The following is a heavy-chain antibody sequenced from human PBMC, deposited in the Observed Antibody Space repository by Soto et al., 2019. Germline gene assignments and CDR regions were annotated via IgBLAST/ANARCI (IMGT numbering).Heavy chain of an antibody. CDR1: GGSISSYY. J-gene: IGHJ4*02. CDR2: IYYSGST. V-gene: IGHV4-59*01. D-gene: IGHD6-6*01. CDR3: ARDRGESIAARPDYFDY. Sequence: QVQLQESGPGLVKPSETLSLTCTVSGGSISSYYWSWIRQPPGKGLEWIGYIYYSGSTNYNPSLTRRVTISVDTSKNQFSLKLSSVTAADTAVYYCARDRGESIAARPDYFDYWGQGTLVTVSS.